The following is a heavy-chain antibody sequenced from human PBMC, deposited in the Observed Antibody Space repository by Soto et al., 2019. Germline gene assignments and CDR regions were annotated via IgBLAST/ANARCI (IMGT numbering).Heavy chain of an antibody. Sequence: SGPTLVNPTQTLTLTCTFSGFSLSTSGVGVGWIRQPPGKALEWLALIYWDDDKRYSPSLKSRLTITKDTSKNQVVLTMTNMDPVDTATYYCAHSRPYYYGSSGFPRPFDYWGQGTLVTVSS. V-gene: IGHV2-5*02. CDR1: GFSLSTSGVG. D-gene: IGHD3-22*01. CDR2: IYWDDDK. CDR3: AHSRPYYYGSSGFPRPFDY. J-gene: IGHJ4*02.